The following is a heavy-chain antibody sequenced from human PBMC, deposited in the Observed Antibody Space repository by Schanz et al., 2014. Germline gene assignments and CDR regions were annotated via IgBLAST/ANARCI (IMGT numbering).Heavy chain of an antibody. Sequence: VQLVESGGGLVQPGGSVRLSCGASGFSFSTHWMAWIRQTPKGLEWVSSINSRSNFIYYADSVKGRFTISRDNAKNSLYLQMNSLRAEDTAVYYCAGAVATIRADSFDIWGQGTMVAVSS. CDR3: AGAVATIRADSFDI. V-gene: IGHV3-21*01. CDR1: GFSFSTHW. CDR2: INSRSNFI. J-gene: IGHJ3*02. D-gene: IGHD5-12*01.